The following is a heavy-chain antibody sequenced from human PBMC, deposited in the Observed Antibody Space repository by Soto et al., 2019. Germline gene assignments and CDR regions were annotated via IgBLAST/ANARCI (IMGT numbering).Heavy chain of an antibody. Sequence: LRLSCAASGFTFSSYWMSWVRQAPGKGLEWVANIKQDGSEKYYVDSVKGRFTISRDNAKNSLYLQMNSLRAEDTAVYYCARGDTAMAEYYYYGMDVWGQGTTVTVS. V-gene: IGHV3-7*01. D-gene: IGHD5-18*01. CDR1: GFTFSSYW. J-gene: IGHJ6*02. CDR3: ARGDTAMAEYYYYGMDV. CDR2: IKQDGSEK.